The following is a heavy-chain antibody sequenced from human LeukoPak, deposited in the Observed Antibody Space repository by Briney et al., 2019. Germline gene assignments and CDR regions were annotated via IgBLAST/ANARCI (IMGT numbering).Heavy chain of an antibody. D-gene: IGHD3-3*01. V-gene: IGHV1-18*01. J-gene: IGHJ4*02. CDR1: GYTFTSYG. CDR3: ARVDPYDFWSGYCFDY. CDR2: ISAYNGNT. Sequence: GASVKVSCKASGYTFTSYGISWVRQAPGQGLEWMGWISAYNGNTNYAQKLQGRVTMTTDTSTSTAYMELRSLRSDDTAVYYCARVDPYDFWSGYCFDYWGQGTLVTVSS.